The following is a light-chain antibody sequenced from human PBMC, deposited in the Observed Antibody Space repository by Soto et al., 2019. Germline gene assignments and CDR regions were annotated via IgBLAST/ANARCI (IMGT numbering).Light chain of an antibody. CDR3: QQYNRGWT. V-gene: IGKV3-15*01. CDR2: GAS. CDR1: QSVSSD. J-gene: IGKJ1*01. Sequence: EIVMTQSPATLSVSPGKTDTLSCRASQSVSSDLAWYQQRPGQAPSLLIYGASTRATGIPARFSGSGSGTEFTLTISSLQSEDFAVYYCQQYNRGWTFGQGTKVEIK.